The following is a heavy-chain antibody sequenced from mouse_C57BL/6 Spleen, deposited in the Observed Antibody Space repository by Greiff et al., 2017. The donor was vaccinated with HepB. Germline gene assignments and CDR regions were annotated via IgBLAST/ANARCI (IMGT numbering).Heavy chain of an antibody. CDR3: ARGDSNPYYAMDY. CDR2: INYDGSST. V-gene: IGHV5-16*01. D-gene: IGHD2-5*01. CDR1: GFTFSDYY. J-gene: IGHJ4*01. Sequence: EVKLVESEGGLVQPGSSMKLSCTASGFTFSDYYMAWVRQVPEKGLEWVANINYDGSSTYYLDSLKSRFIISRDNAKNILYLQMSSLKSEDTATYYCARGDSNPYYAMDYWGQGTSVTVSS.